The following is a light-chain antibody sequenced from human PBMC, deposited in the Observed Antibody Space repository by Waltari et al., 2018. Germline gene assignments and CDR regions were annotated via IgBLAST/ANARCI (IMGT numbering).Light chain of an antibody. CDR1: HGISTY. J-gene: IGKJ1*01. V-gene: IGKV1-9*01. Sequence: IQLTQSPYSLSASVGDTVTITCRASHGISTYLAWLQQKPGRAPKVLIFEASTLQSGVPSRFSGSGSGIDFTLTINSLQPEDVATYYCQQFHDYPWTFGQGTKVEIK. CDR2: EAS. CDR3: QQFHDYPWT.